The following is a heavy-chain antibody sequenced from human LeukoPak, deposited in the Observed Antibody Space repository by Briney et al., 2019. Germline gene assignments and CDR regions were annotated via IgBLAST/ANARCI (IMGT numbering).Heavy chain of an antibody. CDR3: ARDRYGSGSYYNSGYGMDV. V-gene: IGHV3-7*01. CDR1: GFTFSSYW. D-gene: IGHD3-10*01. Sequence: GGSLRLSCAASGFTFSSYWMNWVRQAPGKGLEWVANMNQDGSGKYYVDSVKGRFTISRDNAKNTLYLQMYSLRAEDTAVYYCARDRYGSGSYYNSGYGMDVWGQGTTVAVSS. J-gene: IGHJ6*02. CDR2: MNQDGSGK.